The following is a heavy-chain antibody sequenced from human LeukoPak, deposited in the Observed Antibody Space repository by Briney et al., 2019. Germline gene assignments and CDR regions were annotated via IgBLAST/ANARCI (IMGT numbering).Heavy chain of an antibody. J-gene: IGHJ4*02. V-gene: IGHV4-34*01. Sequence: PSETLSPTCAVYGGSFSGYYWSWIRQPPGKGLEWIGEINHSGSTNYNPSLKSRVTISVDTSKNQFSLKLSSVTAADTAVYYCAQTPGGGYYYGRDYWGQGTLVTVSS. CDR3: AQTPGGGYYYGRDY. CDR1: GGSFSGYY. CDR2: INHSGST. D-gene: IGHD3-22*01.